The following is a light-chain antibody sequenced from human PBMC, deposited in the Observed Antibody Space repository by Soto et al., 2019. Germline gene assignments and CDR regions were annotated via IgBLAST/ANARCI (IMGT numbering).Light chain of an antibody. V-gene: IGLV2-14*03. CDR3: SSYTNTSTLV. Sequence: QSALTQPASVSGSPGQSITISCAGTSSDLGAYKYVSWYQQHPDKAPKLILYEVSRRPSGVSNRFSGSKSGNTASLTISGLLAEAEADYSCSSYTNTSTLVFGTGTRSPS. J-gene: IGLJ1*01. CDR1: SSDLGAYKY. CDR2: EVS.